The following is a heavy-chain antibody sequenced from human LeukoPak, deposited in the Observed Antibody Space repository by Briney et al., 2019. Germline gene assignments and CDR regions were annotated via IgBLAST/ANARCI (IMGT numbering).Heavy chain of an antibody. CDR2: ISSDGSST. D-gene: IGHD3-10*01. CDR1: GFSFSSCW. V-gene: IGHV3-74*01. CDR3: ARLGSGSTLDC. Sequence: PGGSLRLSCAASGFSFSSCWMHWVRQAPGKGLVWVSRISSDGSSTIYADSVKGRFTISKDNAKNTLYLQMNSLRAEDTAVYYCARLGSGSTLDCWGQGILVTVSS. J-gene: IGHJ4*02.